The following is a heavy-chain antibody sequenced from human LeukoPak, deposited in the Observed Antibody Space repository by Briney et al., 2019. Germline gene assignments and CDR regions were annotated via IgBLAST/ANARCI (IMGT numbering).Heavy chain of an antibody. D-gene: IGHD5-18*01. CDR2: ISSSSSVI. J-gene: IGHJ4*02. V-gene: IGHV3-48*01. Sequence: PGRSLRLSCAASGFSFNSYSMNWVRQAPGKGLEWVAYISSSSSVIYYPDSVKGRFTISRDNAKNSLYLQMTSLTAEDTALYYCARDRRGDSYGPLDSWGQGTLVTVSS. CDR1: GFSFNSYS. CDR3: ARDRRGDSYGPLDS.